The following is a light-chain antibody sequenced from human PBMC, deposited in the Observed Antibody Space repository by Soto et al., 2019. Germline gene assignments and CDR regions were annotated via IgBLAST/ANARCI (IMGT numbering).Light chain of an antibody. V-gene: IGLV2-14*01. CDR1: SSDIGGHNY. J-gene: IGLJ1*01. CDR3: SSYATSGTPYV. CDR2: DVS. Sequence: QSVLTQPASVSGSPGQSITISCTGTSSDIGGHNYVPWYQQHPGKAPKLMIFDVSSRPSGVSNRFSGSKSGNTASLTISGLQAEDEADYYCSSYATSGTPYVFATGTKLTVL.